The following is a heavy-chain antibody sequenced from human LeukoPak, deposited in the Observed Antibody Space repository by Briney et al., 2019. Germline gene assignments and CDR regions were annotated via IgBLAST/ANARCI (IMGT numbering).Heavy chain of an antibody. CDR1: GFTFRSYA. CDR3: AKIEMSNSGWFKFDY. D-gene: IGHD6-19*01. V-gene: IGHV3-23*01. J-gene: IGHJ4*02. Sequence: GGSLRLSCAASGFTFRSYAMSWVRQAPGKGLEWVSSISGSGGSTYYADSVKGRFIISRDNSMNTLYPQMNSLRAEDTAVYYCAKIEMSNSGWFKFDYWGQGTLVTVSS. CDR2: ISGSGGST.